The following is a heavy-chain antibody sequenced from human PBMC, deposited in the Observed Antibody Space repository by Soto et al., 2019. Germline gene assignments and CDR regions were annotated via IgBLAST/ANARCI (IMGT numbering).Heavy chain of an antibody. CDR3: ARALEAAETNTSSWSTKIYGIEV. CDR2: INPSGGST. CDR1: GYTFTSYY. J-gene: IGHJ6*04. V-gene: IGHV1-46*01. D-gene: IGHD6-13*01. Sequence: GASVKVSCKASGYTFTSYYMHWVRQAPGQGLEWMGIINPSGGSTSYAQMFQGRVTMTRDTSTSTVYMELSSLRSEDTAVYYCARALEAAETNTSSWSTKIYGIEVWGKGTTVTV.